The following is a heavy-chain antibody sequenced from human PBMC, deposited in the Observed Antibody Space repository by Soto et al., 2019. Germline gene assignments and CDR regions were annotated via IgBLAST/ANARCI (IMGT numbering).Heavy chain of an antibody. CDR3: AVGAVVGTPYY. CDR1: GFTVKSNY. D-gene: IGHD1-26*01. J-gene: IGHJ4*02. CDR2: IYTGGST. Sequence: QLVESGGGLMQPGGSLRLSCAASGFTVKSNYMTWVRQAPGKGLEWVSLIYTGGSTFYADSVKGRFTISRDNSKNTLYLQMNSLRAEDTAVYYCAVGAVVGTPYYWGQGTLVTVSS. V-gene: IGHV3-53*01.